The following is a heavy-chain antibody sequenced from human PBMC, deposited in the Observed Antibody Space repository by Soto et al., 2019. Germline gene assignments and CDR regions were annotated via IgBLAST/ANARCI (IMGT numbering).Heavy chain of an antibody. CDR2: ISGSGGST. CDR1: GFTFSSYA. V-gene: IGHV3-23*01. J-gene: IGHJ5*02. Sequence: GGSLRLSCAASGFTFSSYAMSWVRQAPGKGLEWVSAISGSGGSTYYADSVKGRFTISRDNSKNTLYLQMNSLRAEDTAVYYCAKDSRFTVGYCSSTSCYNWFDPWGQGTLVTVSS. CDR3: AKDSRFTVGYCSSTSCYNWFDP. D-gene: IGHD2-2*01.